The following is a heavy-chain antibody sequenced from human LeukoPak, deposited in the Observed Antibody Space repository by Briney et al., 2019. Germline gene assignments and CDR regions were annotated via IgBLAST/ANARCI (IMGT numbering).Heavy chain of an antibody. D-gene: IGHD2-21*01. V-gene: IGHV4-4*09. CDR2: ILTSGWT. CDR1: GGSISSYY. J-gene: IGHJ5*02. CDR3: ATSHDVKTAPYDL. Sequence: PSETLSPTCTVSGGSISSYYWSWVRQSPGKGLEWIGYILTSGWTDYNPSLKSRVTMSVDTSKNQLSMELRFLTAADTAVYYCATSHDVKTAPYDLWGQGTLVTVSS.